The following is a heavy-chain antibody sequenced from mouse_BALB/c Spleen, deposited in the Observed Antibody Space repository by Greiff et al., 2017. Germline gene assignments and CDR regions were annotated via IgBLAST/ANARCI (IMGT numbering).Heavy chain of an antibody. J-gene: IGHJ2*01. V-gene: IGHV5-4*02. CDR3: ARDASGRASYYFDY. CDR2: ISDGGSYT. CDR1: GFTFSDYY. D-gene: IGHD3-3*01. Sequence: EVQGVESGGGLVKPGGSLKLSCAASGFTFSDYYIYWVRQTPEKRLEWVATISDGGSYTYYPDSVKGRFTISRDNAKNNLYLQMSSLKSEDTAMYYCARDASGRASYYFDYWGQGTTLTVSS.